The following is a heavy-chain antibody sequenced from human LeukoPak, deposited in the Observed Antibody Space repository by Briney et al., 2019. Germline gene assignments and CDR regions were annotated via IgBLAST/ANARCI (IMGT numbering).Heavy chain of an antibody. V-gene: IGHV3-33*01. Sequence: PGRSLRLSCAASGFTFSSYGMHWVRQAPGKGLEWVAVIWYDGSNKYYADSVKGRFTISRDNSKNTLYLQMNSLRAEDTAVYYCARETVSGSAYYYYGMDVWGQGTTVTVSS. CDR2: IWYDGSNK. D-gene: IGHD3-10*01. CDR1: GFTFSSYG. J-gene: IGHJ6*02. CDR3: ARETVSGSAYYYYGMDV.